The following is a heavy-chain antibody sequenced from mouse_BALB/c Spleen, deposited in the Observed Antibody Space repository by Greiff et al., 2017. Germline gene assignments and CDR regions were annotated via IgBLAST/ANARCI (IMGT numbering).Heavy chain of an antibody. Sequence: EVKLMESGGGLVKPGGSLNLSCAASGFTFSSYAMSWVRQSPEKRLEWVAEISSGGSYTYYPDTVTGRFTISRDNAKNTLYLEMSSLRSEDTAMYYCARLDMDYWGQGTSVTVSS. CDR3: ARLDMDY. V-gene: IGHV5-9-4*01. CDR1: GFTFSSYA. J-gene: IGHJ4*01. CDR2: ISSGGSYT.